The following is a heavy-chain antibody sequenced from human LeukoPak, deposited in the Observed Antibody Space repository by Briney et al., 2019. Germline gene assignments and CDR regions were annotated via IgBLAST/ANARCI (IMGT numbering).Heavy chain of an antibody. CDR2: IKHDGSEK. D-gene: IGHD2-2*01. J-gene: IGHJ5*02. CDR3: ARDGCTSTTCSTLGGFSS. Sequence: GGSLRLSCAASGFTFSSYWMSWLRQAPGKGLEWVANIKHDGSEKYYVDSVRGRFTISRDNAKNSLSLQMNSLRAEDTAVYYCARDGCTSTTCSTLGGFSSWGQGTLVTVSS. CDR1: GFTFSSYW. V-gene: IGHV3-7*01.